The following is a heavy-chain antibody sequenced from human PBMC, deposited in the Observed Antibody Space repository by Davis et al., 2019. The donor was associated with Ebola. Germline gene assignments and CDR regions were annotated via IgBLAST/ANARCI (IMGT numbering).Heavy chain of an antibody. J-gene: IGHJ2*01. CDR3: ARLSGLFSSSSGALYFDL. CDR1: GGSFSGYY. D-gene: IGHD6-6*01. CDR2: ISQRGDT. V-gene: IGHV4-34*01. Sequence: SETLSLTCAVYGGSFSGYYWSWIRQPPGKGLEWIGRISQRGDTNYNPSLEGRVTISLDTSKNQFSLKLRSVTAADTAVYFCARLSGLFSSSSGALYFDLWGRGTLVSVSS.